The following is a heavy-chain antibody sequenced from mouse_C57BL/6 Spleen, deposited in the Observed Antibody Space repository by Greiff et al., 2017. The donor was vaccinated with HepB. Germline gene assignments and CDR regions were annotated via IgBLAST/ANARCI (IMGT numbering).Heavy chain of an antibody. Sequence: VQLQQSGAELVRPGASVTLSCKASGYTFTDYEMHWVKQTPVHGLEWIGAIDPETGGTAYNQKFKGKAILTADKSSSTAYMELRSLTSEDSAVDYCTRLGDYSNFSFAYWGQGTLVTVSA. V-gene: IGHV1-15*01. CDR3: TRLGDYSNFSFAY. CDR2: IDPETGGT. CDR1: GYTFTDYE. D-gene: IGHD2-5*01. J-gene: IGHJ3*01.